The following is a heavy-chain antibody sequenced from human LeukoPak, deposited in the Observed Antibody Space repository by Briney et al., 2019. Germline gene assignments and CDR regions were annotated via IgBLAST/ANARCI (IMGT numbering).Heavy chain of an antibody. J-gene: IGHJ6*03. CDR1: GGTFSSYA. Sequence: ASVKVSCKASGGTFSSYAISWVRQAPGQGLEWMGGIIPIFGTANYAQKFQGRVTITTDESTSTAYMELSSLRSEDTAVYYCARDAQGYCSGGSCYANYYYMDVWGKGTTVTVSS. V-gene: IGHV1-69*05. CDR2: IIPIFGTA. D-gene: IGHD2-15*01. CDR3: ARDAQGYCSGGSCYANYYYMDV.